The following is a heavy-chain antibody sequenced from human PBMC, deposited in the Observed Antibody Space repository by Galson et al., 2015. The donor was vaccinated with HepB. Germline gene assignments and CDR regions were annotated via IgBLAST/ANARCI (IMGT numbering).Heavy chain of an antibody. CDR1: GFAFSSCG. Sequence: SLRLSCAASGFAFSSCGMLWFRQAPGKGLEWVAFISYDGSDKYYADSVKGRITVSRDNSKNTLYLQMNSLRPEDTAVFYCAKVRYDYYGTDVWGQGTTVTVSS. CDR2: ISYDGSDK. CDR3: AKVRYDYYGTDV. J-gene: IGHJ6*02. V-gene: IGHV3-30*18.